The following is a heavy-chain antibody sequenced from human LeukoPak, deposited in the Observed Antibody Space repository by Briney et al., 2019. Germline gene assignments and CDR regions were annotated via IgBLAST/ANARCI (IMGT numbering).Heavy chain of an antibody. J-gene: IGHJ4*02. CDR1: GDSISTYY. V-gene: IGHV4-59*08. Sequence: PSETLSLTCTVSGDSISTYYWSWIRQPPGKGLEWIGYIHYSGSTNYNPSLRSRVTISVDTSKNQFSLKLSSATAADTAVYFCARRAINSVMFGYWGQGTLVTVSS. CDR2: IHYSGST. D-gene: IGHD3-16*01. CDR3: ARRAINSVMFGY.